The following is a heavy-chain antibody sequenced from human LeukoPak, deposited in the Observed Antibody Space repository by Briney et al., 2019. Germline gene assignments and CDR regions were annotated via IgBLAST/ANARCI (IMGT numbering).Heavy chain of an antibody. CDR2: ISSSSSYI. D-gene: IGHD3-9*01. Sequence: GGSLRLSCAASGFTFSSYSMNWVRQAPGKGLEWVSSISSSSSYIYYADSVKGRFTISRDNAKNSLYLQMNSLRAEDTAVYYCARDLVSQLEGDAFGIWGQGTMVTVSS. CDR3: ARDLVSQLEGDAFGI. CDR1: GFTFSSYS. J-gene: IGHJ3*02. V-gene: IGHV3-21*01.